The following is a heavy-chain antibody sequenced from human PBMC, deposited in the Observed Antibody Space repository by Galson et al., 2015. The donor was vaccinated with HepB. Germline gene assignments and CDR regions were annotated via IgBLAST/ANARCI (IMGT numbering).Heavy chain of an antibody. CDR1: GFTFSSYG. D-gene: IGHD4-17*01. CDR2: IWYDGSNK. J-gene: IGHJ6*02. CDR3: ARDSGYGDYTYYYYCGMDV. V-gene: IGHV3-33*08. Sequence: SLRLSCAASGFTFSSYGMHWVRQAPGKGLEWVAVIWYDGSNKYYADSVKGRFTISRDNSKNTLYLQMNSLRAEDTAVYYCARDSGYGDYTYYYYCGMDVWGQGTTVTVSS.